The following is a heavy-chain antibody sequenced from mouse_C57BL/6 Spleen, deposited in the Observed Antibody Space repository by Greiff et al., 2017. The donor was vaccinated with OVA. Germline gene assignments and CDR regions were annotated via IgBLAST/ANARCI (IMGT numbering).Heavy chain of an antibody. Sequence: VKLVESGAELVRPGTSVKMSCKASGYTFTNYWIGWAKQRPGHGLEWIGDIYPGGGYTNYTEKFKGKATLTADKSSSTAYMQFSSLTSEDSAIYYCATITTVVESPLYYVDYWGQGTTLTVSS. CDR1: GYTFTNYW. CDR3: ATITTVVESPLYYVDY. V-gene: IGHV1-63*01. CDR2: IYPGGGYT. J-gene: IGHJ2*01. D-gene: IGHD1-1*01.